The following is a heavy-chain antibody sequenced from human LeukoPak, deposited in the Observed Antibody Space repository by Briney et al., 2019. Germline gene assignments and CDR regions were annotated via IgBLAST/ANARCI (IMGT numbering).Heavy chain of an antibody. D-gene: IGHD2-21*01. J-gene: IGHJ4*02. CDR2: IDWNDDS. CDR1: GISLSPSGVG. V-gene: IGHV2-5*01. Sequence: SGPTLVIPTQTLTLTCTFSGISLSPSGVGVGWIRQPPGKALEWLALIDWNDDSRYSPSLKSRLTITKDTSKSQVVLTRTSMDPVDTATYYCAHRRGGGENYWGQGTLVTVSS. CDR3: AHRRGGGENY.